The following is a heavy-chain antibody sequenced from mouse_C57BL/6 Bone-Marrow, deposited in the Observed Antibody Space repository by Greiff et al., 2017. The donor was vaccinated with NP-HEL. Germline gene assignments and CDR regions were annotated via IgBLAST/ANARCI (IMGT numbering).Heavy chain of an antibody. CDR2: IYPGNSDT. V-gene: IGHV1-5*01. CDR1: GYTFTSYW. D-gene: IGHD1-1*01. J-gene: IGHJ2*01. CDR3: TSEDFITTVVARGY. Sequence: EVQLQQSGTVLARPGASVKMSCKTSGYTFTSYWMHWVKQRPGQGLEWIGAIYPGNSDTSYNQKFKGKAKLTAVTSASTAYMELSSLTNEDSAVYYCTSEDFITTVVARGYWGQGTTLTVSS.